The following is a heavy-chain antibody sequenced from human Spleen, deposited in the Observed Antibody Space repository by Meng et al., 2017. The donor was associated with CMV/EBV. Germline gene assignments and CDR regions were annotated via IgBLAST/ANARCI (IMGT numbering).Heavy chain of an antibody. J-gene: IGHJ5*02. CDR3: ARVGITVAGTGWFDP. CDR2: IYYSGST. V-gene: IGHV4-39*07. D-gene: IGHD6-19*01. CDR1: GDSISSYY. Sequence: GSLRLSCTVSGDSISSYYWSWIRQPPGKGLEWIGSIYYSGSTYYNPSLKSRVTISVDTSKNQFSLKLSSVTAADTAVYYCARVGITVAGTGWFDPWGQGTLVTVSS.